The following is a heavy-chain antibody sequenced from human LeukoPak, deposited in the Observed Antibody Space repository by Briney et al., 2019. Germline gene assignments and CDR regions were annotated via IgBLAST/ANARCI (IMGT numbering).Heavy chain of an antibody. J-gene: IGHJ3*02. V-gene: IGHV3-30*02. Sequence: PGGSLRLSCAASGFTFSNYGMHWVRQAPGKGLEWVAFIRYDGSNEYYADSVKGRFTISRDDSKNTLYLQMNSLGAEDTAVYYCASYCSSTSCYTEKDAFDIWGQGTMVTVSS. CDR3: ASYCSSTSCYTEKDAFDI. D-gene: IGHD2-2*02. CDR2: IRYDGSNE. CDR1: GFTFSNYG.